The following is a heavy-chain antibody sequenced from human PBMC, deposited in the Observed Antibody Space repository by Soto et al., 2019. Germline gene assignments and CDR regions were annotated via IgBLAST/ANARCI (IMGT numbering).Heavy chain of an antibody. CDR2: INAGNGNT. D-gene: IGHD4-4*01. Sequence: QVQLVQSGAEVKKPGASVKVSCKASGYTFTSYAMHWVRQAPGQRLEWMGWINAGNGNTKYSQQFQGRVTITRDTAASAAYRELSSLRSEDTAVYYCARVIGADYCNYLGSCLWFDPWGQGTLVIVS. CDR1: GYTFTSYA. V-gene: IGHV1-3*01. CDR3: ARVIGADYCNYLGSCLWFDP. J-gene: IGHJ5*02.